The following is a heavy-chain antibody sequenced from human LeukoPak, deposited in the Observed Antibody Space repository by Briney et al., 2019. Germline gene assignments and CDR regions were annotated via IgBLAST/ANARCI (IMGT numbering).Heavy chain of an antibody. CDR3: ASPSGYSRINAFDI. Sequence: GGSLRLSCAASGFIFSVHWMSWVRQAPGKGLEWVANINQDGSEKSYVDSVKGRFTISRDSAKNSLYLQMNSLRAEDTAVYYCASPSGYSRINAFDIWGQGTMVTVSS. J-gene: IGHJ3*02. CDR1: GFIFSVHW. D-gene: IGHD6-13*01. V-gene: IGHV3-7*01. CDR2: INQDGSEK.